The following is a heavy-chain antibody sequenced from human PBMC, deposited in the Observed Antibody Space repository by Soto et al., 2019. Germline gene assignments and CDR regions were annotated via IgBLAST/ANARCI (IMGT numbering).Heavy chain of an antibody. CDR3: VAGSPFEY. J-gene: IGHJ4*02. Sequence: SLRLSCAASRFIFRDAWISWVRQAPGKGLEWIGRVKSKSEGGTTDYAALVKGRFTVSRDDSINTVSLQMDSLKMEDTAVYFCVAGSPFEYWGQGTLVTVSS. CDR2: VKSKSEGGTT. D-gene: IGHD2-21*01. CDR1: RFIFRDAW. V-gene: IGHV3-15*05.